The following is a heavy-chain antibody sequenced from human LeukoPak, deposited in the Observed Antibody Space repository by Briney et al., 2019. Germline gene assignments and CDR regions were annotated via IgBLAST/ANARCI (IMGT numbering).Heavy chain of an antibody. V-gene: IGHV1-58*01. D-gene: IGHD1-26*01. Sequence: SVTVSCTASGFTFSNSAVQWVRQARGQRLEWIGRIVVGSGNTNYAQKFQERVTITRDMSTSTAYMELSSLRSEDTAVYYCTSDPTFYSGRYCFDYWGQGTLVTVSS. CDR1: GFTFSNSA. CDR3: TSDPTFYSGRYCFDY. CDR2: IVVGSGNT. J-gene: IGHJ4*02.